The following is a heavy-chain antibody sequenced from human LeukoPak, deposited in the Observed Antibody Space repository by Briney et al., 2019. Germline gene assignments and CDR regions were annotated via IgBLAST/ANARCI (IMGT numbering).Heavy chain of an antibody. J-gene: IGHJ5*02. CDR3: AKGKGYSSSSSDH. CDR1: GFTFSSYA. V-gene: IGHV3-23*01. D-gene: IGHD6-6*01. Sequence: GGSLRLSCAASGFTFSSYAMSWVRQAPGKGLEWVSAISGSDGSTYYADSVKGRFTISRDNSKNTLYLQMNSLRAEDTAVYHCAKGKGYSSSSSDHWGQGTLVTVSS. CDR2: ISGSDGST.